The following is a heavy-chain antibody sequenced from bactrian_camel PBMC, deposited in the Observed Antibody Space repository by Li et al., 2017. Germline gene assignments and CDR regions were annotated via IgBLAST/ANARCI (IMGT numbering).Heavy chain of an antibody. V-gene: IGHV3S53*01. D-gene: IGHD6*01. CDR1: GWTDRDYC. CDR2: IDSTGRT. CDR3: AADKRYGQRSRRYEFGY. Sequence: HVQLVESGGGSVQAGESLRLACTASGWTDRDYCMGWYSQAPGKRREWVATIDSTGRTSVADSVKGRFTISLDNSKNTLYPWMNSLKPEDTAMYYCAADKRYGQRSRRYEFGYWGQGTQVTVS. J-gene: IGHJ4*01.